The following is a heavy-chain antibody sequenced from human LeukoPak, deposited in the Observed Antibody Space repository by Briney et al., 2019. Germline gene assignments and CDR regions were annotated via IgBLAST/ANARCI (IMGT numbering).Heavy chain of an antibody. CDR2: IKQDGSEK. J-gene: IGHJ4*02. CDR3: ARVSPNTMTTLQYFDY. Sequence: GGSLRLSCAASGFTFSSYWMSWVRQAPGKGLEWVANIKQDGSEKYYVDSVKGRFTISRDNAKNSLYLQMNSLRAEDTAVYYCARVSPNTMTTLQYFDYWGQGTLVTVSS. CDR1: GFTFSSYW. V-gene: IGHV3-7*01. D-gene: IGHD4-17*01.